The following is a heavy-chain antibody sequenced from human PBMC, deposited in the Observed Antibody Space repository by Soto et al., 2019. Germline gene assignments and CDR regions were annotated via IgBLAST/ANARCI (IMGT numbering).Heavy chain of an antibody. D-gene: IGHD1-1*01. CDR2: MNPNSGNT. J-gene: IGHJ6*02. CDR3: ARERTGTTSMDV. Sequence: QVQLVQSGAEVKKPGASVKVSCKASGYTFTSYDINWVRQATGQGLEWMGWMNPNSGNTGYAQKFQGRVTMTRNTSIITAYMELSRLRSEDTAVYYCARERTGTTSMDVWGQGTTVPVSS. V-gene: IGHV1-8*01. CDR1: GYTFTSYD.